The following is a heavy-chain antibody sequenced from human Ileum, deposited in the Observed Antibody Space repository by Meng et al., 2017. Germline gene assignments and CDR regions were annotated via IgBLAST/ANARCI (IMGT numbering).Heavy chain of an antibody. CDR1: GFTFRNSA. J-gene: IGHJ4*02. CDR3: AKEEVPNDY. CDR2: ISISGDIT. Sequence: GGSLRLSCTVSGFTFRNSAMTWVRQVPGKGLEWVSGISISGDITYYADSVKGRFTISRDNSKNTVYLQINGLRVEDTAVYYCAKEEVPNDYWGQGTLVTVSS. D-gene: IGHD3-10*01. V-gene: IGHV3-23*01.